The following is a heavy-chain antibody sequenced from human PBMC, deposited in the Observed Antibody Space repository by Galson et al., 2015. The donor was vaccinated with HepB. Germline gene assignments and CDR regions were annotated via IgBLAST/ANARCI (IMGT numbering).Heavy chain of an antibody. CDR3: AKGLGPASGSCHS. Sequence: SLRLSCAASGFTFDSNAMTWVRQAPGKGLEWVSFIRTTDGNTYYADSVKGRFTISRDNSKNTLYLQMNSLRAEDTAIYYCAKGLGPASGSCHSWGQGTLVTVSS. J-gene: IGHJ1*01. D-gene: IGHD3-10*01. V-gene: IGHV3-23*01. CDR2: IRTTDGNT. CDR1: GFTFDSNA.